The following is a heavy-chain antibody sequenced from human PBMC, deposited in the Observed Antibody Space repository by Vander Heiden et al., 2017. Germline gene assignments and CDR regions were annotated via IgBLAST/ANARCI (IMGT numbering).Heavy chain of an antibody. CDR3: ASVAQWLGIQIDY. CDR1: GFTFRTSA. CDR2: ISYDGSNK. J-gene: IGHJ4*02. V-gene: IGHV3-30-3*01. Sequence: QVQLVESGGGVVQPGRSLRLSCAASGFTFRTSAMPWVRQAPGKGLEWVAVISYDGSNKYYADSVKGRFTISRDNSKNTLYLQMNSLRAEDTAVYYCASVAQWLGIQIDYWGQGTLVTVSS. D-gene: IGHD6-19*01.